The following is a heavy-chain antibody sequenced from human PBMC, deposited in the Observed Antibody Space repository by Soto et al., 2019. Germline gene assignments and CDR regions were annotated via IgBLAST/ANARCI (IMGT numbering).Heavy chain of an antibody. CDR3: ARDMSSRDGGWFDP. CDR2: IWYDGSNK. J-gene: IGHJ5*02. Sequence: QVQLVESGGGVVQPGRSLRLSCAASGFTFSSYGMHWVRQAPGKGLEWVAVIWYDGSNKYYADSVKGRFTISRDNSKNTLYLQMNSLRAEDTAVYYCARDMSSRDGGWFDPWGQGTLVTVSS. CDR1: GFTFSSYG. D-gene: IGHD2-15*01. V-gene: IGHV3-33*01.